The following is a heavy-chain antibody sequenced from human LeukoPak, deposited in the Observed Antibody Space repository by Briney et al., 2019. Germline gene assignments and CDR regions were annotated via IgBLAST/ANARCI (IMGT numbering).Heavy chain of an antibody. V-gene: IGHV3-48*03. CDR2: ISSSGSSI. CDR1: GFTFSSYE. D-gene: IGHD6-19*01. Sequence: PGGYMRLSCAASGFTFSSYEMNWVRQAPGKGLEWLSYISSSGSSIYYADSMKGRFTISRDNAKNSLYLQMNTLSAEDTAVYYCARAQQWLGSYMDVWGKGTTVTVSS. J-gene: IGHJ6*03. CDR3: ARAQQWLGSYMDV.